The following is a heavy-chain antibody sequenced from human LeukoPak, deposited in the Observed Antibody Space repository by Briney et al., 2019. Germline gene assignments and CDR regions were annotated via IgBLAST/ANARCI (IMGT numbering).Heavy chain of an antibody. J-gene: IGHJ4*02. CDR3: ARGVEPLAANTLAY. Sequence: GSLRLSCAASGFTVIINDMTWVRQAPGKGLEWVSVLYSDGNTKYADSVQGRFTISRDNSKNTLYLEMNSLSPDDTAVYYCARGVEPLAANTLAYWGQGTLVTVSS. D-gene: IGHD1-14*01. CDR2: LYSDGNT. V-gene: IGHV3-53*01. CDR1: GFTVIIND.